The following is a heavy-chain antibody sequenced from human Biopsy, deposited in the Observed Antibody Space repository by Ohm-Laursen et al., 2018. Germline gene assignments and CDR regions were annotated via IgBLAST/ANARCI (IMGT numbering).Heavy chain of an antibody. CDR1: GFTLSYYS. V-gene: IGHV3-23*01. J-gene: IGHJ5*02. CDR2: VTGSGRST. Sequence: SLRLSCAASGFTLSYYSMTWVRQGPEKGLEWVSVVTGSGRSTYYTDSVKGRFSISRDNSKNTLYLQMNSLRVEDTAVYYCAKGRSGGTGRGNRFDPWGQGTLVIVSS. D-gene: IGHD3-10*01. CDR3: AKGRSGGTGRGNRFDP.